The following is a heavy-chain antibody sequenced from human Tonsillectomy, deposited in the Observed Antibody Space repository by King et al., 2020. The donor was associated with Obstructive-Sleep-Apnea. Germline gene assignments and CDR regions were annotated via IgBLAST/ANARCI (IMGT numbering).Heavy chain of an antibody. D-gene: IGHD5-24*01. V-gene: IGHV4-34*01. J-gene: IGHJ4*02. Sequence: VQLQQWGAGLLKPSETLSLTCAVYGGSFSDYYWSWIRQPPGKGLEWIGEINHSGSTNYNPSLKSRVTISVDTSKNKFSLKLSSVTAADTAVYYCARVVEMATITNDYWGQGTLVTVSS. CDR3: ARVVEMATITNDY. CDR2: INHSGST. CDR1: GGSFSDYY.